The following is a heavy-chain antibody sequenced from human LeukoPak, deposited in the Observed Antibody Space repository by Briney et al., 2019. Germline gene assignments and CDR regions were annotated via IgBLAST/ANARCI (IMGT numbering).Heavy chain of an antibody. J-gene: IGHJ4*02. CDR2: ISGSGGST. CDR3: AKEHDIVVVPAVAFDY. Sequence: GGSLRLSXAASGFTFNSYAMSWVRQAPGKGLEWVSAISGSGGSTYYADSVKGRFTISRDNSKNTLYLQMNSLRAEDTAVYYCAKEHDIVVVPAVAFDYWGQGTLVTVSS. D-gene: IGHD2-2*01. V-gene: IGHV3-23*01. CDR1: GFTFNSYA.